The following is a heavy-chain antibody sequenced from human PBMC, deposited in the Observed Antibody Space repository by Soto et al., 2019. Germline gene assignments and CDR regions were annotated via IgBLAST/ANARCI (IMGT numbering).Heavy chain of an antibody. J-gene: IGHJ4*02. Sequence: QVQLVQSEPEVKKPGASVKISCKTFGYTFYTYGISWVRQAPGQGLEWMGWINVYNGNINYAQNVQGRVTLTTDTSTNTAYRELRRLRAYDTAGYFCSGGGYEDSGSNDSYCDFWGQGTLVTVSS. CDR2: INVYNGNI. V-gene: IGHV1-18*01. CDR1: GYTFYTYG. D-gene: IGHD3-10*01. CDR3: SGGGYEDSGSNDSYCDF.